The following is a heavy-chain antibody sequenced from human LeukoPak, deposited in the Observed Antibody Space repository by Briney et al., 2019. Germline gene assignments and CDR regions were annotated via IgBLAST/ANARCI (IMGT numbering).Heavy chain of an antibody. J-gene: IGHJ4*02. CDR1: GGTFSSYA. D-gene: IGHD3-16*01. Sequence: GASVKVSCKASGGTFSSYAISWVRQAPGQGLEWMGGIIPIFGTANYAQKFQGRVTITADESTSTAYMELTSLISNDTAVYYCARGGSTVYTISFGDFDYWGQGTLVTVSS. CDR2: IIPIFGTA. V-gene: IGHV1-69*13. CDR3: ARGGSTVYTISFGDFDY.